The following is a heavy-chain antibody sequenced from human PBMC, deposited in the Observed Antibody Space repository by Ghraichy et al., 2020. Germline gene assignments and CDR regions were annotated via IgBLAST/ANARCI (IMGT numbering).Heavy chain of an antibody. Sequence: GESLNISCAASGFSFSKSGMHWVRQAPGKGLEWVAVIWYDGSNKYYADSVKGRFTISRDNSKNTLYLQMNSLRAEDTAVYYCARDIVTDSSGYYYFRYYYYGMDVWGQGTTVTVSS. V-gene: IGHV3-33*01. D-gene: IGHD3-22*01. CDR3: ARDIVTDSSGYYYFRYYYYGMDV. CDR1: GFSFSKSG. CDR2: IWYDGSNK. J-gene: IGHJ6*02.